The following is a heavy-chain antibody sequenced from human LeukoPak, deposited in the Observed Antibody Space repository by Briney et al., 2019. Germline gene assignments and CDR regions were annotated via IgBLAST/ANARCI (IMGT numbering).Heavy chain of an antibody. J-gene: IGHJ4*02. CDR1: GYTFTGYY. Sequence: ASVKVSCKASGYTFTGYYMHWVRQAPGQGLEWMGWINPNSGGTNYAQKFQGRVTMTTDTSTSTAYMELRSLRSDDTAVYYCGRVDMATTKDYWGQETLVTVSS. CDR3: GRVDMATTKDY. CDR2: INPNSGGT. D-gene: IGHD5-24*01. V-gene: IGHV1-2*02.